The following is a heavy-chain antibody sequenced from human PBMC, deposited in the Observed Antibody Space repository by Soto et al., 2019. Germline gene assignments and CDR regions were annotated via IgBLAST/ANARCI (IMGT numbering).Heavy chain of an antibody. CDR1: GGSISSSSYY. V-gene: IGHV4-39*01. D-gene: IGHD6-13*01. CDR3: VRLVSNSSGWYGWFDP. CDR2: IYYSGST. Sequence: PSETLSLTCTVSGGSISSSSYYWGWIRQPPGKGLEWIGSIYYSGSTYYNPSLKSRVTISVDTSKNQFSLKLSSVTAADTAVYYCVRLVSNSSGWYGWFDPWGQGTRVTVSS. J-gene: IGHJ5*02.